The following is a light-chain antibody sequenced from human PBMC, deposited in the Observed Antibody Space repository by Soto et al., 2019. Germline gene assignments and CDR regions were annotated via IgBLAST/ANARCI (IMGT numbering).Light chain of an antibody. CDR3: QQSYSTLFT. J-gene: IGKJ3*01. V-gene: IGKV1-39*01. Sequence: IQMTQFPSSLSASVGDRVTITCRAGQTVIRYLNWYQQKPGRAPNLLIYAVSNLQSGVPSRFSGSGSGTEFTLTISDLQTEDFATYYCQQSYSTLFTFGPGTKVDIK. CDR2: AVS. CDR1: QTVIRY.